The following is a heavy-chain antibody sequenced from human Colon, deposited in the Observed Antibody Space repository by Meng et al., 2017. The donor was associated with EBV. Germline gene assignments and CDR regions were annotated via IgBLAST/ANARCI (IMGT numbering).Heavy chain of an antibody. D-gene: IGHD2-8*02. CDR1: GGSLSGAY. CDR3: ARRPTGIDY. CDR2: IIHGGSP. J-gene: IGHJ4*02. Sequence: QLQLQESGSGLVXPXXXLSLTCAVNGGSLSGAYWNWIRQPPGKGLEWIGEIIHGGSPSYNPSLKSRVTISIDTSKNQLSLMLSSVTAADTAVYYCARRPTGIDYWGQGTLVTVSS. V-gene: IGHV4-34*12.